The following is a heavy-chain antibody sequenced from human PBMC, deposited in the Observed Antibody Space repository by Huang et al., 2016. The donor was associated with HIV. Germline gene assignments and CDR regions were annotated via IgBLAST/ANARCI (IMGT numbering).Heavy chain of an antibody. CDR3: ATKTAGMDI. J-gene: IGHJ6*02. CDR2: IKQDETEK. Sequence: VESGGRSVQPGGSIRLSCVGSTFTFGAYWMSWGRQAPGKGLEWVDNIKQDETEKYYVDSVKGRFNISRDNAKKVLFLEMDALRVEDTAIYFCATKTAGMDIWGQGTTVIVSS. V-gene: IGHV3-7*01. CDR1: TFTFGAYW.